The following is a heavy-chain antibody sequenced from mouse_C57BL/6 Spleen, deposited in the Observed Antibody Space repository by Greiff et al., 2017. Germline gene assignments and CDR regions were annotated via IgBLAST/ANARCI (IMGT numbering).Heavy chain of an antibody. CDR3: ARWLRFYAMDY. CDR2: IYPSDSET. Sequence: VQLQQPGAELVRPGSSVKLSCKASGYTFTSYWMDWVKPRPGQGLEWIGNIYPSDSETYYNQKFKDKATLTVDKSSSTAYMQLSSLTSEDSAVYYCARWLRFYAMDYWGRGTSVTVSS. V-gene: IGHV1-61*01. J-gene: IGHJ4*01. CDR1: GYTFTSYW. D-gene: IGHD2-2*01.